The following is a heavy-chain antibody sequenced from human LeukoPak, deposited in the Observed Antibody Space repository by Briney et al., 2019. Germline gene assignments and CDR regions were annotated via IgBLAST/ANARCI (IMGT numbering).Heavy chain of an antibody. Sequence: PGGSLRLSCAASGFTFSSYWMHWVRQAPGKGLVWVSRISSDGSSTSYADSVKGRFTISRDNAKNTLYLQMNSLRAEDTAVYYCARGERQWLAGGYFDYWGQGTLVTVSS. CDR2: ISSDGSST. J-gene: IGHJ4*02. V-gene: IGHV3-74*01. D-gene: IGHD6-19*01. CDR1: GFTFSSYW. CDR3: ARGERQWLAGGYFDY.